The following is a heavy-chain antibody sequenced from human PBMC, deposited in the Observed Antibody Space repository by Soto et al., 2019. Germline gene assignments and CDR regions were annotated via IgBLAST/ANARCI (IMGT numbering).Heavy chain of an antibody. J-gene: IGHJ4*02. CDR2: SYYSGST. V-gene: IGHV4-30-4*01. CDR3: ARDRIDCSGGSCYHYYFAY. D-gene: IGHD2-15*01. CDR1: LGSISSGDYS. Sequence: KTSETLSLTCTVSLGSISSGDYSCSWVRQPPWKGLVWIGYSYYSGSTYYNPSLKSRVTISVDTSKNQFSLKLGSVTDADTAVYYCARDRIDCSGGSCYHYYFAYWCQGTLVTVS.